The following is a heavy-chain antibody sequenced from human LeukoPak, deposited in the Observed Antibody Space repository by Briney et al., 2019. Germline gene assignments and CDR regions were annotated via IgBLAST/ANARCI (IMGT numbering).Heavy chain of an antibody. D-gene: IGHD6-13*01. J-gene: IGHJ4*02. CDR3: ARVRARQQLVLLDY. V-gene: IGHV1-2*02. CDR1: GYTFTGYY. CDR2: INPNSGGT. Sequence: ASVKVSCKASGYTFTGYYMHWVRQAPGQGLEWMGWINPNSGGTNYAQKFQGRVTMTRDTSISTAYMDLSRLRSDDTAVYYCARVRARQQLVLLDYWGQGTLVTVSS.